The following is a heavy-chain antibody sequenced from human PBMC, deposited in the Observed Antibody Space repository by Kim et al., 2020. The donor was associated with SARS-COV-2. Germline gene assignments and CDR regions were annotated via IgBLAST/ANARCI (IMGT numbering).Heavy chain of an antibody. D-gene: IGHD4-4*01. V-gene: IGHV3-33*01. CDR1: GFTFSSYG. Sequence: GGSLRLSCAASGFTFSSYGMHWVRQAPGKGLEWVAVIWYDGSNKYYADSVKGRFTISRDNSKNTLYLQMNSLRAEDTAVYYCASPTHYSNYLDAFDIWGQGTMVTVSS. CDR3: ASPTHYSNYLDAFDI. J-gene: IGHJ3*02. CDR2: IWYDGSNK.